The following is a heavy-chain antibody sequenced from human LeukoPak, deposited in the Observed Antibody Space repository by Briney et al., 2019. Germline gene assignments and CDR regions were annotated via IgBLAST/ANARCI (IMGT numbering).Heavy chain of an antibody. CDR3: ARETYSSSWSAKFYYYYMDV. V-gene: IGHV3-21*01. D-gene: IGHD6-13*01. J-gene: IGHJ6*03. CDR2: ISSSSSYI. CDR1: GFTFSSYS. Sequence: PGGSLRLSCAASGFTFSSYSMNWVRQAPGKGLEWVSSISSSSSYIYYADSVKGRFTISRDNAKNSLYLQMNSLRAEDTAVYYCARETYSSSWSAKFYYYYMDVWGKGTTVTVSS.